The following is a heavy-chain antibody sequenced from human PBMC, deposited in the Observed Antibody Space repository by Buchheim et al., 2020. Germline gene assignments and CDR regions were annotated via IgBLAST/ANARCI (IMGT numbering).Heavy chain of an antibody. J-gene: IGHJ5*02. CDR3: ARDRRCSGGSCYSQRSRWFDP. Sequence: QVQLQESGPGLVKPSQTLSLTCTVSGGSISSGGYYWSWIRQHPGKGLEWIGYIYYSRSTYYNPSLKSRVTISVDTSKNQFSLKLSSVTAADTAVYYCARDRRCSGGSCYSQRSRWFDPWGQGTL. V-gene: IGHV4-31*03. CDR2: IYYSRST. D-gene: IGHD2-15*01. CDR1: GGSISSGGYY.